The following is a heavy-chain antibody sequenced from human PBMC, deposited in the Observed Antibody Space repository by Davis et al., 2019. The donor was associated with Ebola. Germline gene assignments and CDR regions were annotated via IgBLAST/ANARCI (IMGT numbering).Heavy chain of an antibody. V-gene: IGHV1-8*01. Sequence: AASVKVSCKASGYTFTSYDINWVRQATGQGLEWMGWMNPNSGNTGYAQKFQGRVTMTRNTSISTAYMELSSLRSEDTAVYYCARRHFTSGYNSGWSWFDPWGQGAPVTVSS. CDR2: MNPNSGNT. J-gene: IGHJ5*02. CDR3: ARRHFTSGYNSGWSWFDP. D-gene: IGHD6-19*01. CDR1: GYTFTSYD.